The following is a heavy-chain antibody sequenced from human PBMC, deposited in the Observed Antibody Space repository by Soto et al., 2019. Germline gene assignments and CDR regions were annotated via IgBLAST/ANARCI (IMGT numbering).Heavy chain of an antibody. Sequence: TLSLTCTVSGSSISSSGYYWGWIRQPPGRGLEWIGSLYYNVGTYYNPSLKSRVTISADTSANQFSLMVNSVTAADTAIYYCARPPSRHWVVYWGQVTLLTVSS. CDR3: ARPPSRHWVVY. D-gene: IGHD3-16*01. V-gene: IGHV4-39*01. CDR1: GSSISSSGYY. CDR2: LYYNVGT. J-gene: IGHJ4*02.